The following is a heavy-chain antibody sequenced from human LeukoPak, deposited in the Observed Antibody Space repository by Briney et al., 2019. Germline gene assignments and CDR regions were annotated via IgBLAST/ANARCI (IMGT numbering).Heavy chain of an antibody. D-gene: IGHD6-13*01. CDR3: ARISSSSWPYYYYYGTDV. J-gene: IGHJ6*02. CDR1: GFTFSSYW. CDR2: IKQDGSEK. Sequence: GGSLRLSCAASGFTFSSYWMSWVRQAPGKGLEWVANIKQDGSEKYYVDSVKGRFTISRDNAKNSLYLQMNSLRAEDTAVYYCARISSSSWPYYYYYGTDVWGQGTTVTVS. V-gene: IGHV3-7*01.